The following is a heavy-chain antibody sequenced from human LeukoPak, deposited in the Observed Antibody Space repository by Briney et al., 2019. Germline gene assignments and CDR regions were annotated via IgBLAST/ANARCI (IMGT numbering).Heavy chain of an antibody. CDR2: INPSGGST. CDR1: GYTFTSYY. D-gene: IGHD5-24*01. Sequence: ASVTVSCKASGYTFTSYYMHWVRQAPGQGLEWMGIINPSGGSTSYAQKFQGRVTMTRDMSTSTVYMELSSLRSEDTAVYYCARDGYNSYYFDYWGQGTLVTVSS. J-gene: IGHJ4*02. CDR3: ARDGYNSYYFDY. V-gene: IGHV1-46*01.